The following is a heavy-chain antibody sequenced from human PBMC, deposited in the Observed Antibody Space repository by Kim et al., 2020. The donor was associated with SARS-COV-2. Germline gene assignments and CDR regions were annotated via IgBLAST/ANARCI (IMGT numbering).Heavy chain of an antibody. V-gene: IGHV3-13*01. CDR2: IGSGGHT. CDR3: TTEVPDSVSPGWYFDF. CDR1: GSTFSNYD. D-gene: IGHD1-26*01. Sequence: GGSLRLSCAASGSTFSNYDMHWVRQAAGKGLEWVSAIGSGGHTYYADSVKGRFTIARENAENFLYLQMNSLTAGDTAMYYCTTEVPDSVSPGWYFDFWGR. J-gene: IGHJ2*01.